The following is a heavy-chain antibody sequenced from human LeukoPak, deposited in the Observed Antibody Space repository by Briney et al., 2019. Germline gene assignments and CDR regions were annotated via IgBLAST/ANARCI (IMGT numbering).Heavy chain of an antibody. CDR1: GFTFSSYS. CDR3: ARGGELLRPADY. J-gene: IGHJ4*02. D-gene: IGHD1-26*01. V-gene: IGHV3-21*01. CDR2: ISSSSSYI. Sequence: GGSLRLSCAASGFTFSSYSMNWVRQAPGKGLEWVSSISSSSSYIYYADSVKGRFTISRDNAKNSLYLQMDSLRAEDTAVYYCARGGELLRPADYWGQGTLVTVSS.